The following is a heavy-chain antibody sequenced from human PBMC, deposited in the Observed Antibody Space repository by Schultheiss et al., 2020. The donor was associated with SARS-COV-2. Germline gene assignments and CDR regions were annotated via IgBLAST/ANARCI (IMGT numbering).Heavy chain of an antibody. CDR2: INHSGST. V-gene: IGHV4-61*08. J-gene: IGHJ6*02. Sequence: SETLSLTCTVSGGSINSGGYYWSWIRQPPGKGLEWIGEINHSGSTNYNPSLKSRVTISVDTSKNQFSLKLSSVTAADTAVYYCARGPYYDFWSGYSVYYYYGMDVWGQGTTVTVSS. CDR3: ARGPYYDFWSGYSVYYYYGMDV. CDR1: GGSINSGGYY. D-gene: IGHD3-3*01.